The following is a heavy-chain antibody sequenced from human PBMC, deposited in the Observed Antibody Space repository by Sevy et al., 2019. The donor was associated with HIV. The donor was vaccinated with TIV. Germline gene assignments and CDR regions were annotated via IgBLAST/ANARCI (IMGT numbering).Heavy chain of an antibody. V-gene: IGHV1-24*01. CDR1: GYTLSQVS. CDR2: FDPEDGET. CDR3: AKTKDYYDSSGCPFDY. Sequence: ASVKVSCKVSGYTLSQVSMHWVRQVPGKGLEWMGSFDPEDGETIYAQKFQGRLTMTEDTSTDTAYMELGSLKSEDTAVFYCAKTKDYYDSSGCPFDYWGQGTLVTVSS. J-gene: IGHJ4*02. D-gene: IGHD3-22*01.